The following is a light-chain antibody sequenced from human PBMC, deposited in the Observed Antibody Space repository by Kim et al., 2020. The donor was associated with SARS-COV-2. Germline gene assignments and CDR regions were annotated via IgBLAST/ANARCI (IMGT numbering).Light chain of an antibody. CDR3: QKYNSAPPWT. V-gene: IGKV1-27*01. J-gene: IGKJ1*01. Sequence: SVGDRVTITCRASQGISNYLAWYQQKPGKVPKLLIYAASTLQSGVPSRFSGIGSGTDFTLTISSLQPEDVATYYCQKYNSAPPWTFGQGTKVDIK. CDR1: QGISNY. CDR2: AAS.